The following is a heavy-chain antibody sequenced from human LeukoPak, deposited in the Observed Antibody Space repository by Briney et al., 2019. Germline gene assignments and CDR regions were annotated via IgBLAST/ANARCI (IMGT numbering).Heavy chain of an antibody. CDR1: GFTFTTSA. CDR3: ARDGDTYGYYYYGMDV. Sequence: GTSVKVSCKASGFTFTTSAMQWVRQARGQRLEWIGWIVVASGNTNYAQKFQERVTITRDMSTSTAYMELSSLRSEDTAVYYCARDGDTYGYYYYGMDVWGQGTTVTVSS. V-gene: IGHV1-58*02. CDR2: IVVASGNT. J-gene: IGHJ6*02. D-gene: IGHD5-18*01.